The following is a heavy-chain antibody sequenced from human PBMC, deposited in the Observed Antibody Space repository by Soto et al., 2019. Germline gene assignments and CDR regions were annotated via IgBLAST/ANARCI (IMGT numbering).Heavy chain of an antibody. V-gene: IGHV1-3*01. Sequence: XSVKVSCKASGYSFTSYAMHWVRQAPGQRLEWMGWINAGNGNTKYSQKFQGRVTITRDTSASTAYMELSSLRSEDTAVYYCEREEGPPGYYGMDVWGQGTTVTVS. CDR2: INAGNGNT. CDR1: GYSFTSYA. J-gene: IGHJ6*02. CDR3: EREEGPPGYYGMDV.